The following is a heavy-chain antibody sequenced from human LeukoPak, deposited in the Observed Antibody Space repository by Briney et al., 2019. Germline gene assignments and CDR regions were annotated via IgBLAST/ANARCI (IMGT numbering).Heavy chain of an antibody. CDR2: ISAYNGNT. D-gene: IGHD4-11*01. V-gene: IGHV1-18*01. CDR1: GYTFTSYG. Sequence: VASVKVSRKASGYTFTSYGISWVRQAPGQGLEWMGWISAYNGNTNYAQKLQGRVTMTTDTSTSTAYMELRSLRSDDTAVYYCARGRGNYVGVNWFDPWGQGTLVTVSS. J-gene: IGHJ5*02. CDR3: ARGRGNYVGVNWFDP.